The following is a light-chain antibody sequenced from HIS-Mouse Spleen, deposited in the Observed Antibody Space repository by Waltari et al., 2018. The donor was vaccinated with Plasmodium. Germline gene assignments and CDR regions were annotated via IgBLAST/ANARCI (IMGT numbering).Light chain of an antibody. CDR3: QQYNNWSVT. CDR2: GAS. CDR1: QSVSSN. Sequence: EIVMTQSPATLSVSPGARATLSCRASQSVSSNLAWYQQKPGQAPRRLIYGASTSATGIPARFSGSGSGTEFTLTISSLQSEDFAVYYCQQYNNWSVTFGPGTKVDIK. V-gene: IGKV3-15*01. J-gene: IGKJ3*01.